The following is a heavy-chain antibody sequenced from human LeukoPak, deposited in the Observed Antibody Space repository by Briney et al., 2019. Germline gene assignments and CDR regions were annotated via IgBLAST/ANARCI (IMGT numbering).Heavy chain of an antibody. D-gene: IGHD4-11*01. CDR3: ARDFLLQSEGLFDY. Sequence: SETLSLTCTVSGGSISSYYWSWIQQPAGKGLEWVGRFYISGSTNYNPSLKSRVTMSVDTSKNQFSLRLNSVTAADTAVYYCARDFLLQSEGLFDYWGQGTLVTVSS. CDR2: FYISGST. J-gene: IGHJ4*02. V-gene: IGHV4-4*07. CDR1: GGSISSYY.